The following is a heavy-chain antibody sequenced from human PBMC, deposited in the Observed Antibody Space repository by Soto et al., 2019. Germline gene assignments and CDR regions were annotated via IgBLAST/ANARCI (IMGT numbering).Heavy chain of an antibody. Sequence: GGSLRLSCAASRFIFSSYWMHWVRQAPGKGLVWVSRINSDGSNTGYADSVKGRFTISRDNAKNTLYLQMNSLRADDTAVYYCARLGGYCSTASCYEYGMDVWGQGTTVTVSS. CDR3: ARLGGYCSTASCYEYGMDV. CDR1: RFIFSSYW. J-gene: IGHJ6*02. CDR2: INSDGSNT. D-gene: IGHD2-2*01. V-gene: IGHV3-74*01.